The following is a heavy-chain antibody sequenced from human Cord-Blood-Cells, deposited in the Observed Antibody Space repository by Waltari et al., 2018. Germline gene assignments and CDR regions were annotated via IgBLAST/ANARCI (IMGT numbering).Heavy chain of an antibody. J-gene: IGHJ3*02. Sequence: QVQLQQWGAGLLKPSETLSLTCAVYGGSFSGYYWSWIRQPPGKGLEWIGEINHSGSTNYNPSRKSRDTISVDTSKNQFSLKLSSVTAADTAVYYCARSMSIPIVVVPAAISDAFDIWGQGTMVTVSS. D-gene: IGHD2-2*01. CDR1: GGSFSGYY. V-gene: IGHV4-34*01. CDR2: INHSGST. CDR3: ARSMSIPIVVVPAAISDAFDI.